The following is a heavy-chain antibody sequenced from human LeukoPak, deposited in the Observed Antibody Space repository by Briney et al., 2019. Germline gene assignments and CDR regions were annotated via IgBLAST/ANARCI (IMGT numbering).Heavy chain of an antibody. J-gene: IGHJ3*02. V-gene: IGHV4-39*07. Sequence: SETLSLTCTVSGGSISSSSYYWGWIRQPPGKGLEWIGSIYYSGSTYYNPSLKSRVTISVDTSKNQFSLKLSSVTAADTAVYYCARAQGHYDTLGQGSAFDIWGQGTMVTVSS. CDR2: IYYSGST. CDR1: GGSISSSSYY. D-gene: IGHD3-9*01. CDR3: ARAQGHYDTLGQGSAFDI.